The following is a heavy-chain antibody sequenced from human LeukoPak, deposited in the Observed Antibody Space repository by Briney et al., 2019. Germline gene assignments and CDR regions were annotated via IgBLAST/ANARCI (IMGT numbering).Heavy chain of an antibody. CDR2: IYYSGNT. J-gene: IGHJ4*02. CDR3: ARQTGSGLFILP. V-gene: IGHV4-39*01. D-gene: IGHD3/OR15-3a*01. CDR1: GVSISSSNSY. Sequence: SETLSLTCTVSGVSISSSNSYWGWIRQPPGKGLEWIGSIYYSGNTYYNASLKSQVSISIDTSKNQFSLKLTSVTAANTAVYYCARQTGSGLFILPGGQGTLVTVSS.